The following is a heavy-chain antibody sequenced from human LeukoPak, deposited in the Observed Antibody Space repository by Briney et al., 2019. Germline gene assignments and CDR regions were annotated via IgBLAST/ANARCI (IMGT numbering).Heavy chain of an antibody. CDR2: ISSDGSST. Sequence: GGSLRLSCAASGFTFSSYWMHWVRQAPGKGLVWVSRISSDGSSTTYADSVKGRFTISRDNSKNSLYLQMNSLRTEDTALYYCAREYSSSWYDLDYWGQGTLVTVSS. V-gene: IGHV3-74*01. J-gene: IGHJ4*02. D-gene: IGHD6-13*01. CDR3: AREYSSSWYDLDY. CDR1: GFTFSSYW.